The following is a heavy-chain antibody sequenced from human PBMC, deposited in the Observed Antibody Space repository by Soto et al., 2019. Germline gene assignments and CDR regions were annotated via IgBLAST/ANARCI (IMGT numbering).Heavy chain of an antibody. CDR1: GFTFSGYA. Sequence: GGSLRLSCAASGFTFSGYAMHWVRQAPGKGLEWVAVVSFDGSNKYYADSVKGRFTISRDNSKNTLYLQVNSLTVEDTAVYYCARVGSDWHYFDFWGQGTLVTVSS. CDR2: VSFDGSNK. V-gene: IGHV3-30-3*01. CDR3: ARVGSDWHYFDF. J-gene: IGHJ4*02. D-gene: IGHD6-19*01.